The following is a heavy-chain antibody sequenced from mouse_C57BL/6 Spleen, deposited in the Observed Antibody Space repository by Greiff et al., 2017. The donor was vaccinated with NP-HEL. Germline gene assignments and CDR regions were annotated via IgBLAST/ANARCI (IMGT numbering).Heavy chain of an antibody. CDR1: GYTFTDYN. Sequence: EVQLQQSGPELVKPGASVKMSCTASGYTFTDYNIHWVKQSHGKSLEWIGYINPNNGGTTYNQKFKGKATLTVNKSSSTAYMELRSLTSEDSAVYYCARGNYAAMDYWGQGTSVTVSS. V-gene: IGHV1-22*01. CDR3: ARGNYAAMDY. D-gene: IGHD1-1*01. CDR2: INPNNGGT. J-gene: IGHJ4*01.